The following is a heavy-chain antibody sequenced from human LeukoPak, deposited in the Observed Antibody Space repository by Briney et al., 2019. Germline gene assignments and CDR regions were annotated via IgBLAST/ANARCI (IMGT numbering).Heavy chain of an antibody. Sequence: SVKVSCKASGGTFSSYAISWVRQAPGQGLEWMGGIIPIFGTANYAQKFQGRVTITADESTSTAYMELSSLRSEDTAVYYCAREGVRDYGDYGYYFDYWGQGTLVTVSS. J-gene: IGHJ4*02. V-gene: IGHV1-69*13. CDR1: GGTFSSYA. CDR3: AREGVRDYGDYGYYFDY. D-gene: IGHD4-17*01. CDR2: IIPIFGTA.